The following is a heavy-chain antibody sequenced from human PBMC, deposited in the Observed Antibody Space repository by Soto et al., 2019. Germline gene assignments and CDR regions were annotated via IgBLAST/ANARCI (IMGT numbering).Heavy chain of an antibody. CDR1: GYSFSSYG. CDR2: ISGYDGNT. CDR3: ARVGYSYGSRGLDS. D-gene: IGHD5-18*01. J-gene: IGHJ4*02. Sequence: XSVKVSKKAFGYSFSSYGINWVRQAPGQGLEWMGWISGYDGNTNYAQKFQGRVTMTTDTSTSTGYMELRSLRSDDTALYYCARVGYSYGSRGLDSWGQGTLVTVSS. V-gene: IGHV1-18*04.